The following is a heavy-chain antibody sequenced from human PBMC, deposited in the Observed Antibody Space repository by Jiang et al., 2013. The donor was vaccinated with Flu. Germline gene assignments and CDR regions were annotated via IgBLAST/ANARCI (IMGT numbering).Heavy chain of an antibody. CDR2: IYYSGST. J-gene: IGHJ4*02. V-gene: IGHV4-59*08. D-gene: IGHD3-22*01. CDR1: GGSISSYY. Sequence: GLVKPSETLSLTCTVSGGSISSYYWSWIRQPPGKGLEWIGYIYYSGSTNYNPSLKSRVTISVDTSKNQFSLKLSSVTAADTAVYYCARQGVDYYDSSGYGYFDYWGQGTLVTVSS. CDR3: ARQGVDYYDSSGYGYFDY.